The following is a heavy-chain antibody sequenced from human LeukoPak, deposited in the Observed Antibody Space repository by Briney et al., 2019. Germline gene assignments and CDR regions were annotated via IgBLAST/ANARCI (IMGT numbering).Heavy chain of an antibody. CDR2: IYYSGST. J-gene: IGHJ2*01. V-gene: IGHV4-31*03. Sequence: SQTLSLTCTVSGGSISSGGYYWSWIRQHPGKGLEWIGYIYYSGSTYYNPSLKSRVTISVGTSKNQFSLKLSSVTAADTAVYYCARDRYTVVSWYFDLWGRGTLVTVSS. CDR1: GGSISSGGYY. D-gene: IGHD4-23*01. CDR3: ARDRYTVVSWYFDL.